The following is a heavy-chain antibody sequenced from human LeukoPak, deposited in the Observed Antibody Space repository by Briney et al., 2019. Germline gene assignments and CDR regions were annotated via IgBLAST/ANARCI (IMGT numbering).Heavy chain of an antibody. V-gene: IGHV4-34*01. D-gene: IGHD2-15*01. J-gene: IGHJ6*03. CDR3: ARGRGRLLLYYYYYMDV. CDR1: GGSFSGYY. CDR2: INHSGST. Sequence: SETLSLTCAVYGGSFSGYYWSWIRQPPGKGLEWIGEINHSGSTNYNPSLKGRVTISVDTSKNQFSLKLSSVTAADTAVYYCARGRGRLLLYYYYYMDVWAKGPRSPSP.